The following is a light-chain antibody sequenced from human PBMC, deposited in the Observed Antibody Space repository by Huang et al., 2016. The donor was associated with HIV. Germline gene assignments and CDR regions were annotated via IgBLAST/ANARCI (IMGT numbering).Light chain of an antibody. CDR1: QGISSA. V-gene: IGKV1D-13*01. Sequence: AIQLTQSPSSLSASVGDRVTITCRASQGISSALAWFQQKPGKPPKRLIYDASSVESGVPSRFSGSGSGTDFTLTISSLQPEDFATYYCQQFNNYTPTFGQGTKLVIK. J-gene: IGKJ2*01. CDR2: DAS. CDR3: QQFNNYTPT.